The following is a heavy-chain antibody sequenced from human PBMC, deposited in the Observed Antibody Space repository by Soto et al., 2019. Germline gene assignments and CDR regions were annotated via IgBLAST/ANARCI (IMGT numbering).Heavy chain of an antibody. V-gene: IGHV1-3*01. J-gene: IGHJ6*02. CDR1: GYTFTSYA. CDR3: ARVGWELLGYYYYGMDV. D-gene: IGHD1-26*01. Sequence: QVPLVQSGAEVKKPGASVKVSCKASGYTFTSYAMHWVRQAPGQRLEWMGWINAGNGNTKYSQKFQGRVTITRDTSASTAYMELSSLRSEDTAVYYCARVGWELLGYYYYGMDVWGQGTTVTVSS. CDR2: INAGNGNT.